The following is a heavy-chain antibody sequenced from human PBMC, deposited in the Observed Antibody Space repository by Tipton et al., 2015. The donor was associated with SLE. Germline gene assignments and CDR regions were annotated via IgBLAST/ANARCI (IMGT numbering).Heavy chain of an antibody. Sequence: LRLSCTVSGGSISSYYWSWIRQPAGKGLEWIGHIYTSGSTNYNPSLKSRVTISVDTSKNQFSLKLSSVTAADTAVYYCARDSDSSGYGLNWYFDLWGRGTLVTVSS. CDR1: GGSISSYY. J-gene: IGHJ2*01. CDR3: ARDSDSSGYGLNWYFDL. CDR2: IYTSGST. D-gene: IGHD3-22*01. V-gene: IGHV4-4*07.